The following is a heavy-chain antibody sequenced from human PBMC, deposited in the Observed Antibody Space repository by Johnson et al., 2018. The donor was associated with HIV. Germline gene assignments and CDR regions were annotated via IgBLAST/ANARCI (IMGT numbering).Heavy chain of an antibody. V-gene: IGHV3-20*04. CDR1: GFSFSRYW. Sequence: EVQLVESGGGVVQPRRSLRLSCAASGFSFSRYWMSWVRQAPGKGLQWVSGINWNGGSTGYADSVKGRFTISRDNAKNSLYLHMNSLRAEDTALYYCARYSYYYDSSGAFDIWGQGTMVTVSS. CDR3: ARYSYYYDSSGAFDI. J-gene: IGHJ3*02. CDR2: INWNGGST. D-gene: IGHD3-22*01.